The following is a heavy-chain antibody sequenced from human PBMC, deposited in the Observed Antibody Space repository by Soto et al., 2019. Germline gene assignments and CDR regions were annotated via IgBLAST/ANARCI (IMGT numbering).Heavy chain of an antibody. Sequence: GESLKISCKGSGYSFTSYFISWVRQMPGKGLEWMGRIDPSDSYTNYSPSFQGHVTISADKSISTTYLQWSSLKASDTAMYYCARLGYCSSTSCPSYYYGMDVWGQGTTVTVSS. CDR2: IDPSDSYT. CDR1: GYSFTSYF. V-gene: IGHV5-10-1*01. D-gene: IGHD2-2*01. J-gene: IGHJ6*02. CDR3: ARLGYCSSTSCPSYYYGMDV.